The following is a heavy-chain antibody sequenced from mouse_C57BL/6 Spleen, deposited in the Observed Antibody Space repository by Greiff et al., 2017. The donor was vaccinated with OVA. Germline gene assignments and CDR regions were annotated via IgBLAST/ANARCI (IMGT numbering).Heavy chain of an antibody. CDR1: GYSFTGYY. D-gene: IGHD2-4*01. J-gene: IGHJ4*01. V-gene: IGHV1-42*01. Sequence: EVQLQQSGPELVKPGASVKISCKASGYSFTGYYMNWVKQSPDQSLEWIGEINPSTGGTTYNPQLKAKATLTVDKSASTAYMHLKSLTSEYSAVYYCARDSHYDYDVYYAMDYWGQGTSVTVSS. CDR3: ARDSHYDYDVYYAMDY. CDR2: INPSTGGT.